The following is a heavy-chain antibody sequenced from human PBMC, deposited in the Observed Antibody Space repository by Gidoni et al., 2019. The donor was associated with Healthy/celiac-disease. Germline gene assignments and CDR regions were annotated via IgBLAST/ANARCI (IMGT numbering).Heavy chain of an antibody. CDR3: ARDLGFWSGYYSLYYYYGMDV. CDR1: GFTFCSYG. D-gene: IGHD3-3*01. V-gene: IGHV3-33*01. Sequence: QVQLVESGGGVVQPGRSLRLSCASSGFTFCSYGMHWVRQAPGKGLEWVAVIWYDGSNKYYADSVKGRFTISRDNSKNTLYLQMNSLRAEDTAVYYCARDLGFWSGYYSLYYYYGMDVWGQGTTVTVSS. J-gene: IGHJ6*02. CDR2: IWYDGSNK.